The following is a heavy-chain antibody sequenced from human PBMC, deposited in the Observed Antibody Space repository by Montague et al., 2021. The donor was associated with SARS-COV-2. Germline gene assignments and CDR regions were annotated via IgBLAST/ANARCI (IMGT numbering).Heavy chain of an antibody. CDR3: AGAGITSFGVVNNFDY. J-gene: IGHJ4*02. CDR1: GGSISSGGYY. Sequence: TLSLTCTVSGGSISSGGYYWSWIRQRPGKGLEWIGYIYYTGSTNYNPSLKSRVTISVATTKNQFSLTLSSVTAAATAVYYCAGAGITSFGVVNNFDYWGQGTLVTVSS. CDR2: IYYTGST. D-gene: IGHD3-3*01. V-gene: IGHV4-31*03.